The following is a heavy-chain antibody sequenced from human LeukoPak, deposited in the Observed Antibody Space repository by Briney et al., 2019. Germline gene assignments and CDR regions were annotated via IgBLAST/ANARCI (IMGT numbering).Heavy chain of an antibody. CDR3: ASLEWLYTPFDY. J-gene: IGHJ4*02. CDR1: GGSISSSSYY. D-gene: IGHD3-3*01. Sequence: PSETLSLTCTVSGGSISSSSYYWGWIRQPPGKGLEWIGSIYYSGSTYYNPSLRSRVTISVDTSKTQFSLKLSSVTAADTAVYYCASLEWLYTPFDYWGQGTLVTVSS. CDR2: IYYSGST. V-gene: IGHV4-39*01.